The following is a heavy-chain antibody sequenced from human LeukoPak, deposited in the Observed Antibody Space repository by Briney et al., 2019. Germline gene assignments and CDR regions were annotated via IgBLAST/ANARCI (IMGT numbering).Heavy chain of an antibody. Sequence: GGSLRLSCAASGFTFSSYEMNWVRQAPGKGLEWVSSISRSGSTKYYADSVKGRFTISRDNAKNSLFLQMNSLRAEDTAVYYCARGRRWELLCWFDPWGQGTLVTVSS. D-gene: IGHD1-26*01. CDR2: ISRSGSTK. V-gene: IGHV3-48*03. CDR1: GFTFSSYE. J-gene: IGHJ5*02. CDR3: ARGRRWELLCWFDP.